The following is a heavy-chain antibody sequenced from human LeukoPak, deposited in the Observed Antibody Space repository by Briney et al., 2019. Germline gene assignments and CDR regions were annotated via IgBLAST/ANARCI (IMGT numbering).Heavy chain of an antibody. Sequence: PSETLSLTCTVSGGSISSHYWSWIRQPPGKGLEWIGYIYYSGSTNYNPSLKSRVTISVDTSKNQFSLKLSSVTAADTAVYYCARVLAVAESYYYYYYVDVWGKGTTVTVSS. CDR3: ARVLAVAESYYYYYYVDV. D-gene: IGHD6-19*01. J-gene: IGHJ6*03. CDR2: IYYSGST. CDR1: GGSISSHY. V-gene: IGHV4-59*11.